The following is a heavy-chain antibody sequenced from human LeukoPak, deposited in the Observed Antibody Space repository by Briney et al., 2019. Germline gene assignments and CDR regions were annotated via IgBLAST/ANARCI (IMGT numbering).Heavy chain of an antibody. CDR3: AREYRDAFDV. D-gene: IGHD3-16*02. CDR2: LYSGGGA. J-gene: IGHJ3*01. CDR1: GFNVRANY. Sequence: GGSLRLSCAASGFNVRANYMAWVRQSPGKGLECVSVLYSGGGAFYADSVKGRFTVSRDDAWNTLYLQMNTLTVEDTASYYCAREYRDAFDVWGQGTWVTVSS. V-gene: IGHV3-53*01.